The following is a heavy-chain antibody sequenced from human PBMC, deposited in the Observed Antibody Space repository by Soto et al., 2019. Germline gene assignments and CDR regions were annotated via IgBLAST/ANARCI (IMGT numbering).Heavy chain of an antibody. V-gene: IGHV3-9*01. CDR3: AKAGSSGWYREIDY. Sequence: EVQLVESGGGLVQPGRSLRLSCAASGFTFDDYAMHWVRQAPGKGLEWVSGISWNSGSIGCADSVKGRFTISRDNAKNSLYLQMNSLRAEDTALYYCAKAGSSGWYREIDYWGQGTLVTVSS. J-gene: IGHJ4*02. CDR2: ISWNSGSI. CDR1: GFTFDDYA. D-gene: IGHD6-19*01.